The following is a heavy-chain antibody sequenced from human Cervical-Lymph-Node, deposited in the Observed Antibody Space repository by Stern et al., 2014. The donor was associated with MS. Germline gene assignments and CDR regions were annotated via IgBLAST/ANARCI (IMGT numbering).Heavy chain of an antibody. CDR1: GFSLSASGVS. Sequence: QITLKESGPTLVKPTQTLTLTCTFSGFSLSASGVSVGWIRQPPGKALEWLALISWDDDKRYSPSLKSRLTITKDTSKNQVVLTMTNMDPVDTATFYCARGNRTGYYRDWFDPWGQGTLVTVSS. V-gene: IGHV2-5*02. J-gene: IGHJ5*02. CDR2: ISWDDDK. CDR3: ARGNRTGYYRDWFDP. D-gene: IGHD3-22*01.